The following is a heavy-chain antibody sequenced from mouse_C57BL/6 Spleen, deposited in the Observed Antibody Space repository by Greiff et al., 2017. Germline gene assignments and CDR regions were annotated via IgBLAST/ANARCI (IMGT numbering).Heavy chain of an antibody. V-gene: IGHV1-61*01. CDR1: GYTFTSYW. D-gene: IGHD6-1*01. Sequence: QVQLQQPGAELVRPGSSVKLSCKASGYTFTSYWMDWVKQRPRQGLEWIGNIYPSDSETHYNQKFKDKATLTVDKSSSTAYMQLSSLTSEDSAVYYCARRVASPLDYWGQGTTLTVSS. CDR2: IYPSDSET. CDR3: ARRVASPLDY. J-gene: IGHJ2*01.